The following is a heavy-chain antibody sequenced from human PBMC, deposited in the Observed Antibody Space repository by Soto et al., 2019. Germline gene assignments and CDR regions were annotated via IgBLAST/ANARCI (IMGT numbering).Heavy chain of an antibody. Sequence: QVQLVEAGGGVVPPGRCLRLSCAASGSSFSTYTMNWVRQAPGKGLEWVALITYDGSNNYYADSVKGRFTISRDNSKNTLYLQMNSLRAEDTAIYYCAREQSGVDFYYGMDVWGQGTTVTVSS. D-gene: IGHD3-10*01. CDR2: ITYDGSNN. CDR3: AREQSGVDFYYGMDV. V-gene: IGHV3-30-3*01. J-gene: IGHJ6*02. CDR1: GSSFSTYT.